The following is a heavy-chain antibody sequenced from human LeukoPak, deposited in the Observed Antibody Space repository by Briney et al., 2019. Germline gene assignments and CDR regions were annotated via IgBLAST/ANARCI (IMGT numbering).Heavy chain of an antibody. CDR2: ISSRSTDI. CDR1: GFTFGDYY. J-gene: IGHJ4*02. Sequence: PGGSLTLSCVDSGFTFGDYYMSWIRLAPGKGLEWVSYISSRSTDISYADSVKGRFTISRDNGKNSLYLQMDSLRAEDTAVYYCARVAAAGYYFDHWGQGTLVTVSS. CDR3: ARVAAAGYYFDH. D-gene: IGHD6-13*01. V-gene: IGHV3-11*06.